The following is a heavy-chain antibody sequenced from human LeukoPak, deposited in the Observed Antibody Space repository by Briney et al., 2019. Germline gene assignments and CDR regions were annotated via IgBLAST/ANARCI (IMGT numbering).Heavy chain of an antibody. Sequence: SVKVSCTASGGTFSSYAISWVRQAPGQGLEWMGGIIPIFGTANYAQKFQGRVTITADESTSTAYMELSSLRSEDTAVYYCARSAEVVVAMVRGVIPFDYWGQGTPVTVSS. CDR3: ARSAEVVVAMVRGVIPFDY. V-gene: IGHV1-69*13. D-gene: IGHD3-10*01. CDR2: IIPIFGTA. CDR1: GGTFSSYA. J-gene: IGHJ4*02.